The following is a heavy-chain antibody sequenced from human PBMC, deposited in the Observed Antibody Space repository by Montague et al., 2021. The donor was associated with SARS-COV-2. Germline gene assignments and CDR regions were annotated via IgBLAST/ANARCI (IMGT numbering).Heavy chain of an antibody. CDR2: IYYRGST. V-gene: IGHV4-39*01. CDR1: GGSISSSSNY. D-gene: IGHD3-3*01. Sequence: SETLSLTCTVSGGSISSSSNYWGWIRQPPGKGLEWIGNIYYRGSTYYNPSLKSRVTISVDTSKNQFSLKLSSVTAADTAVYYCARLNFHITIFGVVSSRVFDYWGQGTLVTVSS. CDR3: ARLNFHITIFGVVSSRVFDY. J-gene: IGHJ4*02.